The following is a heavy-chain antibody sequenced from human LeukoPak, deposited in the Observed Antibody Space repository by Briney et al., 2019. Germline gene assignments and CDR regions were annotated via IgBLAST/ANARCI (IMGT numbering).Heavy chain of an antibody. J-gene: IGHJ6*02. D-gene: IGHD2-2*01. V-gene: IGHV3-30*18. CDR2: ISYDGSNK. Sequence: GGSLRLSCAASGFTFSSYGMLWVRQAPGKGLEWVAVISYDGSNKDYADSVKGRFTISRDNSKNTLYLQMNSLRAEDTAVYYCAKDWAPAAKYYYYGMDVWGQGTTVTVSS. CDR3: AKDWAPAAKYYYYGMDV. CDR1: GFTFSSYG.